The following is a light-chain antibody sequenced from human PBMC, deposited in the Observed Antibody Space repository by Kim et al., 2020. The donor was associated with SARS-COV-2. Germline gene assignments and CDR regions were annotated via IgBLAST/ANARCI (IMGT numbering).Light chain of an antibody. CDR2: DAS. Sequence: SLGDRVTITCQASEDIRNYLSWYQLKPGRALKLLIHDASNLETGVPSRFSGSGSGTDFVFTINSLQPEDIATYYCQQYHSVPFTFGQGTKLEI. CDR3: QQYHSVPFT. CDR1: EDIRNY. J-gene: IGKJ2*01. V-gene: IGKV1-33*01.